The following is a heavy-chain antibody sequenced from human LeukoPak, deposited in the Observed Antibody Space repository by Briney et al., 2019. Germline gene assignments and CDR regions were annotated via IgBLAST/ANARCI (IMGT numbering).Heavy chain of an antibody. CDR1: GGSISPYY. Sequence: PSETLSLTCTVSGGSISPYYWSWIRQTPGKGLEWIGYILYSGTTTNYNPSLKSRVTISVDTSKNQFSLKLSAVTAADTAVYYCARVGDWNDLVYWGQGTLVTVSS. J-gene: IGHJ4*02. D-gene: IGHD1-1*01. CDR3: ARVGDWNDLVY. CDR2: ILYSGTTT. V-gene: IGHV4-59*01.